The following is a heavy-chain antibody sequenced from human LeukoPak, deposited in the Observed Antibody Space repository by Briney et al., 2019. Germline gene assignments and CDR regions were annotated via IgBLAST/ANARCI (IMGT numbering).Heavy chain of an antibody. CDR1: GGSISTYY. J-gene: IGHJ4*02. CDR3: TRGAGWLIDY. CDR2: VYYSGST. D-gene: IGHD3-16*01. V-gene: IGHV4-59*01. Sequence: SETLSLTCTVSGGSISTYYWSWIRQPPGKGLEWIGYVYYSGSTNYNPSLMGLVTMSVDTSKKQFSLKLSSVTAADTAVYYCTRGAGWLIDYWGQGILVTVSS.